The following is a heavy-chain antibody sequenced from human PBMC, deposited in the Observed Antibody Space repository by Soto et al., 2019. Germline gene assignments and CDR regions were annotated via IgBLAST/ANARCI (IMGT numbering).Heavy chain of an antibody. J-gene: IGHJ4*02. CDR1: GYTFTGYY. V-gene: IGHV1-2*02. CDR2: INPNSGGT. CDR3: ASGLALMATEFGADY. D-gene: IGHD3-16*01. Sequence: QVQLVQSGAEVKKPGASVKVSCKASGYTFTGYYMHWVRQAPGQGLEWMGWINPNSGGTKYAQKFQGRVTMTRDTSISTAYMELSRLRSDDTAVYYCASGLALMATEFGADYWGQGTLVTVSS.